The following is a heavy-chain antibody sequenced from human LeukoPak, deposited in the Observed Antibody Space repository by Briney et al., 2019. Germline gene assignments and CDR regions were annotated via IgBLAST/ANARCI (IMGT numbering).Heavy chain of an antibody. Sequence: GSLRLSCAASGFTFSSYSMNWVRQAPGKGLEWVSSISSSSSYIYYADSVKGRFTISRDNAKNSLYLQMNSLRAEDTAVYYCASSMIVVVHDAFDIWGQGTMVTVSS. CDR1: GFTFSSYS. CDR3: ASSMIVVVHDAFDI. D-gene: IGHD3-22*01. J-gene: IGHJ3*02. V-gene: IGHV3-21*01. CDR2: ISSSSSYI.